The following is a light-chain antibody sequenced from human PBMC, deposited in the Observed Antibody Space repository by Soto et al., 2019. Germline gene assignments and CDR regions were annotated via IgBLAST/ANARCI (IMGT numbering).Light chain of an antibody. CDR1: QSVSSSY. V-gene: IGKV3-20*01. CDR2: GAS. J-gene: IGKJ1*01. Sequence: EIVLTQSPGTLSLSPGERATLSCRASQSVSSSYLAWYQQKPGQAPRLLIYGASSRATGIPDRFSGSGSGTDFTLTISRLEPEDCSVYYCQQYGSSPPRTFCQGTKVEIK. CDR3: QQYGSSPPRT.